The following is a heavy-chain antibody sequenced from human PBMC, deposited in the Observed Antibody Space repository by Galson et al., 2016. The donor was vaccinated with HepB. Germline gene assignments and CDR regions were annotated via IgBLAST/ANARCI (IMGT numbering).Heavy chain of an antibody. Sequence: SLRLSCAASGFVLSGSVIHWVRQASGKGLEWVSYISSSSSTIHYADSVKGRFTISRDNAKNSLSLQMDSLRDEDTAVYYCARVCRRGSTSCYLYYYGMDVWGQGTTVTVSS. CDR3: ARVCRRGSTSCYLYYYGMDV. CDR1: GFVLSGSV. J-gene: IGHJ6*02. CDR2: ISSSSSTI. V-gene: IGHV3-48*02. D-gene: IGHD2-2*01.